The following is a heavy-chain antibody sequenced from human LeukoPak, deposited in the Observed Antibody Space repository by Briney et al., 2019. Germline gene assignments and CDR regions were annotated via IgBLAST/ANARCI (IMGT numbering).Heavy chain of an antibody. CDR2: ISGYNGNT. CDR1: GYTFTSYG. V-gene: IGHV1-18*01. D-gene: IGHD3-10*01. J-gene: IGHJ4*02. CDR3: ARDPLRFGELLGYFDY. Sequence: ASVKVSCKASGYTFTSYGISWVRQAPGKGLEWMGWISGYNGNTNYAQKLQGRVTMTTDTSTSTVYMELRSLRSDDTAVYYCARDPLRFGELLGYFDYWGQGTLVTVSS.